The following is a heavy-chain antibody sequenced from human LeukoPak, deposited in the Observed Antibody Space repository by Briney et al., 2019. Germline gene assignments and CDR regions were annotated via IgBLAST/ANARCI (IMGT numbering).Heavy chain of an antibody. CDR1: GDSISSYY. CDR2: IYYSGST. V-gene: IGHV4-59*01. Sequence: SETLSLTCTVSGDSISSYYWSWIRQPPGKGLEWIGYIYYSGSTNYNPSLKSRVTISVDTSKNQFSLKLSSVTAADTAVYYCARVVVAVAGTYKPYYYYYMDVWGKGTTVTVSS. CDR3: ARVVVAVAGTYKPYYYYYMDV. D-gene: IGHD6-19*01. J-gene: IGHJ6*03.